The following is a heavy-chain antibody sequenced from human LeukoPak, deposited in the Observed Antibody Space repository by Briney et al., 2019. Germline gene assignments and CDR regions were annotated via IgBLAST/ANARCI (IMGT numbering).Heavy chain of an antibody. CDR3: ARGRYYDYVWGSYRYRQLFDY. Sequence: SETLSLTCTVSGGSISSNSYYWGWIRQPPGKGLEWIGSIYYGGSTFYNPSLKSRVTVSADTSKNQFSLNLSSVTAADTAVYYCARGRYYDYVWGSYRYRQLFDYWGQGTLVTVSS. V-gene: IGHV4-39*01. CDR1: GGSISSNSYY. CDR2: IYYGGST. D-gene: IGHD3-16*02. J-gene: IGHJ4*02.